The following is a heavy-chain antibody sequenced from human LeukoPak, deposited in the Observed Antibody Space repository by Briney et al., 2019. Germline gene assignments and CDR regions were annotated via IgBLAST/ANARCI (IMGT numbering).Heavy chain of an antibody. V-gene: IGHV4-38-2*01. J-gene: IGHJ5*02. CDR3: ARQDVTLLRFLKWFNWFDP. CDR1: GYSISSGYY. CDR2: IYHSGST. D-gene: IGHD3-3*01. Sequence: PSETLSLTCAVSGYSISSGYYWGWIRQPPGKGLEWIGSIYHSGSTYYNPSLKSRVTISVDTSKNQFSLKLSSVTAADTAVYYCARQDVTLLRFLKWFNWFDPWGQGTLVTVSS.